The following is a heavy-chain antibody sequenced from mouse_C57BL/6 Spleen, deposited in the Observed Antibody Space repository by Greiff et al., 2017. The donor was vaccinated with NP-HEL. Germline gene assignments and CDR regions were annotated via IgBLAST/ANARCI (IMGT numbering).Heavy chain of an antibody. D-gene: IGHD2-12*01. J-gene: IGHJ3*01. V-gene: IGHV2-6-1*01. Sequence: VKLMESGPGLVAPSQSLSITCTVSGFSFTSYGVHWVRQPPGKGLEWLGVIWSDGSTTYNSALKTRLSISKDNSKSQVFLKMNSLQTDDTAMYYCARQGDPYDGGPAWFAYWGQGTLVTVSA. CDR1: GFSFTSYG. CDR3: ARQGDPYDGGPAWFAY. CDR2: IWSDGST.